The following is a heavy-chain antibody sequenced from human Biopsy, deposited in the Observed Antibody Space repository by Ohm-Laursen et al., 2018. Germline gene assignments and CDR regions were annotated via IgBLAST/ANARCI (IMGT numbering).Heavy chain of an antibody. Sequence: SSVKVSCKTSGYTFISYSINWVRQAPGQGLEWMGWIRPLNGDTKYGQKFQDRVTMTTDTSTSTVYMELTSLRSDDAAVYYCARGEVTFGELIVSLDSWGQGTLVTVSS. CDR2: IRPLNGDT. CDR3: ARGEVTFGELIVSLDS. CDR1: GYTFISYS. V-gene: IGHV1-18*01. D-gene: IGHD3-16*02. J-gene: IGHJ4*02.